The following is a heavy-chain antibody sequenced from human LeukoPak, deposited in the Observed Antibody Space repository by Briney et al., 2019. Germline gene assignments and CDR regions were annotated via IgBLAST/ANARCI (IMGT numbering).Heavy chain of an antibody. CDR2: IYPGDSDT. CDR1: GYSFTSYW. D-gene: IGHD6-13*01. Sequence: PGESLKISCKGSGYSFTSYWIGWVRQMPGKGLEWMGIIYPGDSDTRYSPSFQGQVTISADKSISTAYLQWSSLKASDTAMYYCARRSSSWYPPDYYGMDVWGQGTTVTVSS. J-gene: IGHJ6*02. CDR3: ARRSSSWYPPDYYGMDV. V-gene: IGHV5-51*01.